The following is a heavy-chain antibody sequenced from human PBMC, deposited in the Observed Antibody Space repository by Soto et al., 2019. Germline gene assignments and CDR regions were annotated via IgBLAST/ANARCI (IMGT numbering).Heavy chain of an antibody. CDR1: GFTFSSYG. CDR2: ISYDGSNK. CDR3: AKVPSPQHPHVGDY. D-gene: IGHD1-26*01. V-gene: IGHV3-30*18. Sequence: PGGSLRLSCAASGFTFSSYGMHWVRQAPGKGLEWVAVISYDGSNKYYADSVKGRFTISRDNSKNTLYLQMNSLRAEDTAVYYCAKVPSPQHPHVGDYWGQGTLVTVSS. J-gene: IGHJ4*02.